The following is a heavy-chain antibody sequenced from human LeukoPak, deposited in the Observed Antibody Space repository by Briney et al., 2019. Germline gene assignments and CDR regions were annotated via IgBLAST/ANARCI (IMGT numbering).Heavy chain of an antibody. CDR2: IWYDGRNK. J-gene: IGHJ6*02. V-gene: IGHV3-33*01. CDR1: GFPFSSYG. Sequence: AGRSLSLSCAASGFPFSSYGMHWVRQAPGKGLEWVADIWYDGRNKYYADSVKGRFTISRDNSKNTLYLQMNSLRAEDTAVYYCVRDTGDGYSYAYPYYYYYGMDVWGQGTTVTVSS. CDR3: VRDTGDGYSYAYPYYYYYGMDV. D-gene: IGHD5-18*01.